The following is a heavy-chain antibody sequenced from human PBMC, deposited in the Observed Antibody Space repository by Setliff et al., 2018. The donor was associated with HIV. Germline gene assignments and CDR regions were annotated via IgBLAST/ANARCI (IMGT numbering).Heavy chain of an antibody. Sequence: ASVKVSCKTSGYTFTVNHLHWVRQAPGQGVEWVGKISPDSGDTFYAQKFQGRVTLTRDTSITTAYVELSTLRDDDTAVYYCARDGLLVAGIRFDYWGQGTLVTVSS. CDR2: ISPDSGDT. J-gene: IGHJ4*02. CDR3: ARDGLLVAGIRFDY. V-gene: IGHV1-2*02. D-gene: IGHD6-19*01. CDR1: GYTFTVNH.